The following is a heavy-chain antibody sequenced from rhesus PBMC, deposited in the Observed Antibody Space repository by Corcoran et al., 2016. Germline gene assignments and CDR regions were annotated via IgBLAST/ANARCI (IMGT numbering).Heavy chain of an antibody. CDR2: INPSNGQT. D-gene: IGHD6-25*01. V-gene: IGHV1-200*01. CDR1: GYTFTSYS. Sequence: QVQLVQSGAEVKKPGAPVKLSCKASGYTFTSYSINWVRQAPGQGLEGRGWINPSNGQTGDAKKFQGRVTMTRDTSTSTAYMELSSLRSEDTAVYYCARGLGGGSSAYWGQGVLVTVSS. CDR3: ARGLGGGSSAY. J-gene: IGHJ4*01.